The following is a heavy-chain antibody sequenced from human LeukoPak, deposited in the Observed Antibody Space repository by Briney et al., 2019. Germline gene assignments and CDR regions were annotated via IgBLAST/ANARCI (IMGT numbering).Heavy chain of an antibody. V-gene: IGHV3-11*01. CDR2: ISSSGSTI. CDR1: GFTFSNYA. Sequence: GGSLRLSCAASGFTFSNYALSWVRQAPGKGLEWVSYISSSGSTIYYADSVKGRFTISRDNAKNSLYLQMNSLRAEDTAVYYCARVDRYQLLHDAFDIWGQGTMVTVSS. CDR3: ARVDRYQLLHDAFDI. D-gene: IGHD2-2*01. J-gene: IGHJ3*02.